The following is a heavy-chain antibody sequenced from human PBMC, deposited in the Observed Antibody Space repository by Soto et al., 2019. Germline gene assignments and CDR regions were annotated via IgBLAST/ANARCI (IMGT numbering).Heavy chain of an antibody. CDR2: IYHSGST. CDR3: ARQMTTVTTVDY. J-gene: IGHJ4*02. V-gene: IGHV4-30-2*01. CDR1: GGSISSGGYS. Sequence: NPSETLSLTCAVSGGSISSGGYSWSWIRQPPGKGLEWIGYIYHSGSTYYNPSLKSRVTISVDRSKNQFSLKLSSVTAADTAVYYCARQMTTVTTVDYWGQGTLVTVSS. D-gene: IGHD4-17*01.